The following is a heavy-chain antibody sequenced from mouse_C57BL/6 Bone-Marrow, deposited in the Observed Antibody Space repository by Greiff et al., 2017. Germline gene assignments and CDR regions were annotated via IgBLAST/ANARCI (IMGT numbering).Heavy chain of an antibody. CDR3: ARDSYFDY. J-gene: IGHJ2*01. V-gene: IGHV1-72*01. CDR2: IAPNSCGT. Sequence: PGAALVKPGAPVQLSCQASGYTFTSYWMPWVKQRPGRGLEWIGRIAPNSCGTKYNEQFKSKATLTVDKPASTAYMQLSSLKSEDSAVYYCARDSYFDYWGQGTTLTVSS. CDR1: GYTFTSYW.